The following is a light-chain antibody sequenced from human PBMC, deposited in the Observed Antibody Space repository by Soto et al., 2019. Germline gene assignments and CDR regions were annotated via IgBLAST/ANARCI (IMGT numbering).Light chain of an antibody. V-gene: IGKV3-15*01. CDR1: QSVSSY. CDR3: QQYNNWPFG. J-gene: IGKJ3*01. Sequence: EIVMTQSPATLSVSPGERATLSCRASQSVSSYLAWYQQKPGQAPRLLIYGASTRATGIPGRFSGSGSGTEFTITISSLQSEDFAVYYCQQYNNWPFGFGHGTKLDIK. CDR2: GAS.